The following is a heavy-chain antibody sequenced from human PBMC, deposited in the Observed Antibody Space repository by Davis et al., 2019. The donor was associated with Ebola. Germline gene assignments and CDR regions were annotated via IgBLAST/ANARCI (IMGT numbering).Heavy chain of an antibody. Sequence: GGSLRLSCAASGFTFNNAWMNWVRQAPGKGLEWVSSISSSSSYINYADSVKGRFTISRDNAKNSLYLQMNSLRAEDTAIYYCARDDSYDKWGQGILVTVSS. V-gene: IGHV3-21*01. J-gene: IGHJ4*02. D-gene: IGHD2-21*02. CDR2: ISSSSSYI. CDR1: GFTFNNAW. CDR3: ARDDSYDK.